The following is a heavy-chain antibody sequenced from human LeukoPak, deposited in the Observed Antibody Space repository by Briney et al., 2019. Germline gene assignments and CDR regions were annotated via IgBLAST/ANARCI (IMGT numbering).Heavy chain of an antibody. CDR3: ARDRRAVAGFDFDY. CDR1: GGSVSSGSYY. J-gene: IGHJ4*02. D-gene: IGHD6-19*01. Sequence: SETLSLTCTVSGGSVSSGSYYWSWIRQPPGKVLEWIGYIYYSGSTNYNPSLKSRVTISIDTSKNQFSLKVNSVSAADTAVYYCARDRRAVAGFDFDYWGQGTLVTVSS. V-gene: IGHV4-61*01. CDR2: IYYSGST.